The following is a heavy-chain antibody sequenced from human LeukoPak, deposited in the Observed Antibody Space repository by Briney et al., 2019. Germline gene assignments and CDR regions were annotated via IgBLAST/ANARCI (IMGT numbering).Heavy chain of an antibody. V-gene: IGHV3-30*04. D-gene: IGHD1-26*01. CDR3: AKDSSGSYSGLRWFDP. J-gene: IGHJ5*02. CDR2: ISYDGSNK. Sequence: GGSLRLSCAASGFTFSSYAMHWVRQAPGKGLEWVAVISYDGSNKYYADSVKGRFTISRDNSKNTLYLQMNSLRAEDTAVYYCAKDSSGSYSGLRWFDPWGQGTLVTASS. CDR1: GFTFSSYA.